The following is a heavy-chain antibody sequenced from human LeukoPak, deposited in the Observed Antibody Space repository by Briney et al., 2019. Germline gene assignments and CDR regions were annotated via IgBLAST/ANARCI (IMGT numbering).Heavy chain of an antibody. CDR3: ARGRSRSFAYYYYMDV. V-gene: IGHV3-7*01. D-gene: IGHD5-24*01. CDR1: GFTFSSYW. Sequence: GGSLRLSCAASGFTFSSYWMSWVRQAPRKGLEWVANIKLDGSEKYYVDSVKGRFTISRDNAKNSLYLQMNSLRAEDTAVYYCARGRSRSFAYYYYMDVWGKGTTVTISS. J-gene: IGHJ6*03. CDR2: IKLDGSEK.